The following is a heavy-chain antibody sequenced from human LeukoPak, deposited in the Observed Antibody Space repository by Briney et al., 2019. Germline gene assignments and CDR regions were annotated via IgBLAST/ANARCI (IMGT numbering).Heavy chain of an antibody. Sequence: GGSLRLSCEASGFTFSDYYMNWIRQAPGKGLEWVSYIRSSSSHTNYADSVKGRFTISRDNPKNSLYLQMNSLRAEDTAVYYCARGSMRMATAGLADYWGQGTLVTVSS. CDR3: ARGSMRMATAGLADY. V-gene: IGHV3-11*05. CDR2: IRSSSSHT. J-gene: IGHJ4*02. CDR1: GFTFSDYY. D-gene: IGHD5-24*01.